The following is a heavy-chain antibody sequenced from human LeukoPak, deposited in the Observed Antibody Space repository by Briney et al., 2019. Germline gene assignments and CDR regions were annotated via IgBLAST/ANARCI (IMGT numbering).Heavy chain of an antibody. CDR1: GVSISGYY. V-gene: IGHV4-4*09. CDR2: IHSNGYT. D-gene: IGHD1-26*01. CDR3: AQRQGPMIGTYDYFDP. Sequence: SETLSLTCTVSGVSISGYYWTWIRQPPGQGLEWIAYIHSNGYTNYNPSLRSRVTISVDQTKNQFSLTVTPVTAADTAIYYCAQRQGPMIGTYDYFDPWGQEALVTVSS. J-gene: IGHJ5*02.